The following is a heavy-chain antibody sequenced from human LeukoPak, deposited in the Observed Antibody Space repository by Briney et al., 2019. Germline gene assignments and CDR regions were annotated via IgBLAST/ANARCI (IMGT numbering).Heavy chain of an antibody. V-gene: IGHV3-9*01. J-gene: IGHJ4*02. CDR3: AKDDGSAVAGADY. CDR1: GFTFDDYA. D-gene: IGHD6-19*01. Sequence: GGSLRLSCAASGFTFDDYAMHWVRQAPGKGLEWVSGISWNSGSIGYADSVKGRFTISRDNAKNSLYLQMNSLRAEDTALYYCAKDDGSAVAGADYWGQGTLVTVSS. CDR2: ISWNSGSI.